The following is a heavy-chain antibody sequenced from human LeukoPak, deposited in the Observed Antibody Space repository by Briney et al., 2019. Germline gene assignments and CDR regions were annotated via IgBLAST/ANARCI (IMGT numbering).Heavy chain of an antibody. D-gene: IGHD3-3*01. V-gene: IGHV4-34*01. CDR3: ARRGAYYDFWSGYYTQSTFDY. Sequence: SETLSLTCAVYGGSFSGYYWSWIRQPPGKGLEWIGEINHSGSTNYNPSLKSRVTISVDTSKNQFSLKLSSVTAADTAVYYCARRGAYYDFWSGYYTQSTFDYWGQGTLVTVSS. J-gene: IGHJ4*02. CDR1: GGSFSGYY. CDR2: INHSGST.